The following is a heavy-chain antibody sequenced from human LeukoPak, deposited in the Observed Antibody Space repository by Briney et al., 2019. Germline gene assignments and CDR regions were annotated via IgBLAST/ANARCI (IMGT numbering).Heavy chain of an antibody. D-gene: IGHD6-13*01. V-gene: IGHV3-30*03. CDR1: GFIFSSYG. J-gene: IGHJ4*02. CDR3: ARDSSWGFDY. Sequence: GTSLRLSCAASGFIFSSYGMNWVRQGPGKGLEWVAVISYDGSKKYYVDSVKGRFTISRDNSKNTLYLEMKSLRAEDTAVYYCARDSSWGFDYWGQGTLVTVSS. CDR2: ISYDGSKK.